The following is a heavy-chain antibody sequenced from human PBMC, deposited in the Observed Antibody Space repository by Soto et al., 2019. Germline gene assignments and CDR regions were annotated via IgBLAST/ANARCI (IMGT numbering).Heavy chain of an antibody. CDR3: ARGAPTVMVVDYYYMDV. V-gene: IGHV1-8*02. Sequence: ASVKVSCKASGYTFTSYDINWVRQATGQGLEWMGWMNPNSGNTGYAQKFQGRVTMTRNTSISTAYMELSSLRSEDTAVYYCARGAPTVMVVDYYYMDVWGKGTTVTVSS. CDR2: MNPNSGNT. J-gene: IGHJ6*03. D-gene: IGHD4-4*01. CDR1: GYTFTSYD.